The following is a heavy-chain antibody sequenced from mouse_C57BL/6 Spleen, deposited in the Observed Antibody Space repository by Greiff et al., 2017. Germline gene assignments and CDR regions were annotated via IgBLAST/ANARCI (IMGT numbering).Heavy chain of an antibody. Sequence: QVQLKESGAELVKPGASVKLSCKASGYTFTSYWMHWVKQRPGQGLEWIGMIHPNSGSTNYNEKFKSKATLTVDKSSSTAYMQLSSLTSEDSAVYYCARSLYDYDEGFAYWGQGTLVTVSA. D-gene: IGHD2-4*01. CDR3: ARSLYDYDEGFAY. V-gene: IGHV1-64*01. CDR1: GYTFTSYW. J-gene: IGHJ3*01. CDR2: IHPNSGST.